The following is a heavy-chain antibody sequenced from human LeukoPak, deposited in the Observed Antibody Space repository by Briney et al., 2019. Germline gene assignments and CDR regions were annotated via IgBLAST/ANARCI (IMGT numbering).Heavy chain of an antibody. Sequence: GGSLRLSCAASGFTFSNYWMSWVRQAPGKWLEWVANIKEDGSEKYYVDSVKGRLTISRDNARNSLYLQMNSLRAEDTAVYYCASGRQLGYWGQGTLVTVSS. V-gene: IGHV3-7*01. CDR2: IKEDGSEK. J-gene: IGHJ4*02. CDR3: ASGRQLGY. D-gene: IGHD6-13*01. CDR1: GFTFSNYW.